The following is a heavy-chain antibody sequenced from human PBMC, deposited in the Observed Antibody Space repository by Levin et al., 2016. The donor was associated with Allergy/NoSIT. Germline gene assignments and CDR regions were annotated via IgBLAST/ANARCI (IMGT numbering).Heavy chain of an antibody. V-gene: IGHV3-48*03. CDR1: GFTFSSYE. CDR2: ISSSGSTI. J-gene: IGHJ6*02. CDR3: ARAERFLEWLVYGMDV. D-gene: IGHD3-3*01. Sequence: GESLKISCAVSGFTFSSYEMNWVRQAPGKGLEWVSYISSSGSTIYYADSVKGRFTISRDNAKNSLYLQMNSLRAEDTAVYYCARAERFLEWLVYGMDVWGQGTTVTVSS.